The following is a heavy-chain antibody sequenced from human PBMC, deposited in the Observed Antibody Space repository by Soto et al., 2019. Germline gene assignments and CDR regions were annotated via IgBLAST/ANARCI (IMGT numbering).Heavy chain of an antibody. J-gene: IGHJ4*02. V-gene: IGHV1-69*14. Sequence: QVQLVQSGAEVKKPGSSVKVSCKTSGDIFSGYSISWVRQAPGQGLEWMGVIIPIFGTTNYAQRFHGRVTSTADKSTSTVYMELYSLKSEDTAVYYCARDLGSGYDPGDYWGQGTLVTVSS. CDR1: GDIFSGYS. D-gene: IGHD5-12*01. CDR2: IIPIFGTT. CDR3: ARDLGSGYDPGDY.